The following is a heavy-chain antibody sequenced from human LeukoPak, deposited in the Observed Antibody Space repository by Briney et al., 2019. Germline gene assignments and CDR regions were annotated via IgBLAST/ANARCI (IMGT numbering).Heavy chain of an antibody. Sequence: AASVKVSCKASGYTFTGYYIHSVRQAPGQGLEWMGMIYPRDGSTSYAQKFQGRVTVTRDTSTSTVHMELSGLRSEDTAVYYCARDQEGFDYWGQGTLVTVSS. CDR3: ARDQEGFDY. CDR1: GYTFTGYY. CDR2: IYPRDGST. J-gene: IGHJ4*02. V-gene: IGHV1-46*01.